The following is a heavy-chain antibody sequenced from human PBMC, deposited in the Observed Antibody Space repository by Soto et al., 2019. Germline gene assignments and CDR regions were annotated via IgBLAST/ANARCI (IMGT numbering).Heavy chain of an antibody. V-gene: IGHV2-5*02. CDR1: GFSLSTTAEG. Sequence: QITLKESGPTLVKPTQTLTLTCTFSGFSLSTTAEGVGWIRQPPGKDLEWLALIYWDDDERYSPSLKSRITITKNTSKNHVVLTMTNVDPVDTATYYCAHGSCSSADCYPNPYLDYWGQGILVTVSS. CDR3: AHGSCSSADCYPNPYLDY. J-gene: IGHJ4*02. CDR2: IYWDDDE. D-gene: IGHD2-2*01.